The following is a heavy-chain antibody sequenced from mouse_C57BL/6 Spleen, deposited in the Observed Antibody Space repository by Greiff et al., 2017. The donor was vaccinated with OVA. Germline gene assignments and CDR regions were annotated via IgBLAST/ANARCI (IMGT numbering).Heavy chain of an antibody. V-gene: IGHV1-15*01. Sequence: VQLQQSGAELVRPGASVTLSCTASGYTFTDYEMHWVKQTPVHGLEWIGAIDPETGGTAYHPKLKGKAIMTADTSSNTAFLELSSLTSEDSAVYCCTRSGGFAYWGQGTLVTVSA. CDR3: TRSGGFAY. D-gene: IGHD3-1*01. CDR2: IDPETGGT. CDR1: GYTFTDYE. J-gene: IGHJ3*01.